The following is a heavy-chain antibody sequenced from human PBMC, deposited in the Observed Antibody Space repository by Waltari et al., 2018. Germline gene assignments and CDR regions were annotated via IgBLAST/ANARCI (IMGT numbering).Heavy chain of an antibody. CDR3: ARLPSKYFDSIGWGFFDQ. Sequence: HVQLQESGPGLVKPSETLSLTCPVSGDFPSDDHWPWIRQAPGKGLEWIAYLRNTGATKCTPSLQSRVTISTVTSKKQFSLRLTSVTAADTAVYYCARLPSKYFDSIGWGFFDQWGQGILVTVSS. J-gene: IGHJ4*02. CDR1: GDFPSDDH. CDR2: LRNTGAT. V-gene: IGHV4-59*08. D-gene: IGHD3-22*01.